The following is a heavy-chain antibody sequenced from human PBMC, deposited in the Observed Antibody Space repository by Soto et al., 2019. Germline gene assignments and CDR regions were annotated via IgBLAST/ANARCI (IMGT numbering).Heavy chain of an antibody. Sequence: GSGPTLVNPTETLTLTCTVSGFSLSSARVGVSWIRQPPGKALEWLAHIFSNGEKSYSTSLKTRLTISKDTFESQVVLTMTNMDPVDTATYYCARIYYDLFSGLDAFDIWGQGTMVTVSS. CDR3: ARIYYDLFSGLDAFDI. D-gene: IGHD3-3*01. V-gene: IGHV2-26*01. CDR2: IFSNGEK. J-gene: IGHJ3*02. CDR1: GFSLSSARVG.